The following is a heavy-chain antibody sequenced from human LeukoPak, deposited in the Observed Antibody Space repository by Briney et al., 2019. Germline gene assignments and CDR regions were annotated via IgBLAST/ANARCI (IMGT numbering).Heavy chain of an antibody. D-gene: IGHD3-22*01. J-gene: IGHJ3*02. Sequence: LETLSLTCTVSGGSISSSSYYWDWIRQPPGKGLEWIGTIYYSGTTYYNPSLTSRVTISVDTSRNQFSLKLSSVTATDTAVYYCARMIGDDAFDIWGQGTMVTVSS. CDR3: ARMIGDDAFDI. CDR2: IYYSGTT. CDR1: GGSISSSSYY. V-gene: IGHV4-39*01.